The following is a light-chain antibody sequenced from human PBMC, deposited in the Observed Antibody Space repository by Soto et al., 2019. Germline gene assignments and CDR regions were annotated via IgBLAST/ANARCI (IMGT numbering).Light chain of an antibody. Sequence: EIVFAQSPGTLSFSPRERATLSCRASQSVSSNLAWYQQKPGQAPRLLIYGASTRATGIPARFSGSGSGTEFTLTISSLQSEDFAVYYCQQYNNWPHTFGQGTKVDIK. CDR3: QQYNNWPHT. V-gene: IGKV3-15*01. J-gene: IGKJ2*01. CDR1: QSVSSN. CDR2: GAS.